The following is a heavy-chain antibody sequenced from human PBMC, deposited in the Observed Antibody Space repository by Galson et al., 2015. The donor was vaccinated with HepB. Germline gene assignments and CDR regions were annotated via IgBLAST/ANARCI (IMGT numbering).Heavy chain of an antibody. D-gene: IGHD6-19*01. CDR1: GGTFSSYA. CDR3: AGTPSTGYSSGWYDY. J-gene: IGHJ4*02. V-gene: IGHV1-69*06. CDR2: IIPIFGTA. Sequence: SVKVSCKASGGTFSSYAISWVRQAPGQGLEWMGGIIPIFGTANYAQKFQGRVTITADKSTSTAYMELSSLRSEDTAVYYCAGTPSTGYSSGWYDYWGQGTLVTVSS.